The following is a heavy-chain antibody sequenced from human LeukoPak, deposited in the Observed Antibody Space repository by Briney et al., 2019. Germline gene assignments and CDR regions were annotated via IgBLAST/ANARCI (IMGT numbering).Heavy chain of an antibody. CDR3: ARTSASYYYYMDV. D-gene: IGHD3-3*01. CDR1: GGSISSYY. V-gene: IGHV4-59*01. J-gene: IGHJ6*03. CDR2: IYYSGST. Sequence: PSETLSLTCTVSGGSISSYYWSWIRQPPGKGLEWIGYIYYSGSTNYNPSLKSRVTISVDTSKNQFSLKLSSVTAADTAVYYCARTSASYYYYMDVWGKGTTVTISS.